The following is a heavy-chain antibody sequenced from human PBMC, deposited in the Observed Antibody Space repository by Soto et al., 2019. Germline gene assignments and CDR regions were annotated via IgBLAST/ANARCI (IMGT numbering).Heavy chain of an antibody. CDR2: ISGRGGST. J-gene: IGHJ3*02. Sequence: GGSLRLSCAASGFTFSSYAMSWVRQAPGKGLEWVSVISGRGGSTYYADSVKGRFTISRDNSKNTLYLQMNSLRVEDTAVYYCAKDQGLVKRDAFDIWGQGTMVTVSS. CDR1: GFTFSSYA. CDR3: AKDQGLVKRDAFDI. D-gene: IGHD1-26*01. V-gene: IGHV3-23*01.